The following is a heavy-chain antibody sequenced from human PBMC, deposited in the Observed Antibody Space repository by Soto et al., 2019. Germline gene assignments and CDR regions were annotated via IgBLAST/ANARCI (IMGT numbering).Heavy chain of an antibody. D-gene: IGHD3-3*01. Sequence: QLHLVQSGAVVKKPGASVTVSCSASGYPVTAYYMHWVRQAPGRGLEWMGGINPATGAAKYTQTFQGGGTMARDTATSTVFMELSGLTSEDTAGFYCARGGGVGVAGSAAFDMWGQGTLVTVSS. CDR3: ARGGGVGVAGSAAFDM. J-gene: IGHJ3*02. CDR1: GYPVTAYY. CDR2: INPATGAA. V-gene: IGHV1-2*02.